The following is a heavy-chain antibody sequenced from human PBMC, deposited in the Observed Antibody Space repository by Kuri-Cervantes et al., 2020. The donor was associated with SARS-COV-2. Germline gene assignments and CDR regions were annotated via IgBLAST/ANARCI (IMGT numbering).Heavy chain of an antibody. D-gene: IGHD6-6*01. V-gene: IGHV3-23*01. CDR3: AKDYYSSSSNYFDY. CDR2: ISGSGGST. CDR1: GFTFSSCG. J-gene: IGHJ4*02. Sequence: GESLKISCAASGFTFSSCGMHWVRQAPGKGLEWVSAISGSGGSTYYADSVKGRFTIPRDNSKNTLYLQMNSLRAEDTAVYYCAKDYYSSSSNYFDYWGQGTLVTVSS.